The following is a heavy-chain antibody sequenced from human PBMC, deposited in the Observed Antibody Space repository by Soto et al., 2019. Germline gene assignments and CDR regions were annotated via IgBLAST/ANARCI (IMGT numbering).Heavy chain of an antibody. CDR2: IYHSGST. CDR3: ARAAGGGYCSAGSCYSRAFDT. Sequence: ASETLSLTCAVSGYSISSGYYWGWIRQPPGKGLEWIGSIYHSGSTYYNPSLKSRVTISVDTSKNQFSLKLSSVTAADTAAYYCARAAGGGYCSAGSCYSRAFDTWGQGTMVTVSS. D-gene: IGHD2-15*01. CDR1: GYSISSGYY. J-gene: IGHJ3*02. V-gene: IGHV4-38-2*01.